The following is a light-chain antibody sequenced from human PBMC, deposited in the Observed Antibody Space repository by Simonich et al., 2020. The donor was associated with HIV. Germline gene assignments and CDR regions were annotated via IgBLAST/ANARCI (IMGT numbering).Light chain of an antibody. CDR3: QQYYSTPVLT. Sequence: DIVMTQSPDSLAVSLGERATNNCKSSQSVLYSSNNKNNLAWSQQQPGQPPKLLIYWASTRESGVPDRVSGSGSGTDFTLTISSLQAEDVAVYYCQQYYSTPVLTFGGGTKVEIK. V-gene: IGKV4-1*01. CDR2: WAS. CDR1: QSVLYSSNNKNN. J-gene: IGKJ4*01.